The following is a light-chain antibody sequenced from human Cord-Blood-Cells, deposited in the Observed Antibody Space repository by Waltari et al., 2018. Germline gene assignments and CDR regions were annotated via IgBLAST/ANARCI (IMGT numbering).Light chain of an antibody. CDR1: QSVSSY. Sequence: EIVLTHPPATLPLSPGERATLSCRASQSVSSYLAWSQQQPGKAPRLLIDDASNRATGIPARFSGSGSGTYFTLTISILEPEDFAVYYGQQRSNWYTFGQGTKLEIK. CDR3: QQRSNWYT. CDR2: DAS. J-gene: IGKJ2*01. V-gene: IGKV3-11*01.